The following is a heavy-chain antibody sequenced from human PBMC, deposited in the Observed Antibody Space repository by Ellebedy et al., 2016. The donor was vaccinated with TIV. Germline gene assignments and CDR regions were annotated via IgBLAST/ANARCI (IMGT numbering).Heavy chain of an antibody. CDR3: ARVGEADL. V-gene: IGHV1-2*02. D-gene: IGHD2-15*01. J-gene: IGHJ4*02. CDR1: GYTFTGYY. CDR2: IYPKRGTT. Sequence: ASVKVSCKASGYTFTGYYIHWVRQAPGQGLEWLGWIYPKRGTTRYAGMFQGRVILTRDTSNNTAYMELTWLTSDDTAMYYCARVGEADLWGQGTLVTVSS.